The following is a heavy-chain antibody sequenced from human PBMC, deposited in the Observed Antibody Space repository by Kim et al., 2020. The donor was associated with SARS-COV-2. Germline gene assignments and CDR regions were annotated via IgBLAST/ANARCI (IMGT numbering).Heavy chain of an antibody. V-gene: IGHV3-73*01. J-gene: IGHJ6*02. Sequence: GGSLRLSCAASGFTFSGSAMHWVRQASGKGLEWVGRIRSKANSYATAYAASVKGRFTIPRDDSKNTAYLQMNSLKTEDTAVYYCTRVGIRFGDVWGQGTTVTVSS. CDR1: GFTFSGSA. CDR3: TRVGIRFGDV. D-gene: IGHD3-10*01. CDR2: IRSKANSYAT.